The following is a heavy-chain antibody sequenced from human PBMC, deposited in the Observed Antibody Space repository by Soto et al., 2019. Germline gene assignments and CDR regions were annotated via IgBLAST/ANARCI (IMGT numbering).Heavy chain of an antibody. CDR1: GFTFSSYG. V-gene: IGHV3-33*01. D-gene: IGHD6-13*01. J-gene: IGHJ4*02. CDR3: ARDAPAAGTHYFDY. Sequence: QVQLVESGGGVVQPGRSLRLSCAASGFTFSSYGMHWVRQAPGKGLEWVAVVWYDGSNKYYAESVKGRFTISRDNSKNTLYLQMNSLRAEDTAVYYCARDAPAAGTHYFDYWGQGALVTVSS. CDR2: VWYDGSNK.